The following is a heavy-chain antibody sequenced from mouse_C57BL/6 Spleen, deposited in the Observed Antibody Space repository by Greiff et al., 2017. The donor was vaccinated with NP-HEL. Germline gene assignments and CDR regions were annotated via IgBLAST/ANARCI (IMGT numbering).Heavy chain of an antibody. V-gene: IGHV1-52*01. J-gene: IGHJ1*03. CDR1: GYTFTSYW. CDR3: AREIITTSRYFDV. CDR2: IDPSDSET. D-gene: IGHD1-1*01. Sequence: QVQLQQPGAELVRPGSSVKLSCEASGYTFTSYWMHWVKQRPIQGLEWIGNIDPSDSETHYNQKFKDKATLTVDKSSSTAYMQLSSLTSEDSAVYYCAREIITTSRYFDVWGTGTTVTVSS.